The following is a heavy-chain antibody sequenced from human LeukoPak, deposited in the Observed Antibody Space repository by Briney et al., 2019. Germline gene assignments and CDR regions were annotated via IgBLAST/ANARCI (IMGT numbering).Heavy chain of an antibody. Sequence: ASVKVSCKVSGYTLTELSIHWVRQAPGKGLEWMGGFDPDDGESIYAQMFQGRVTMTEDTSTDTSYVELSSLRSEDTAVYYCATSPRLFGEYGYWGQGTLVTVSS. V-gene: IGHV1-24*01. CDR3: ATSPRLFGEYGY. CDR1: GYTLTELS. J-gene: IGHJ4*02. D-gene: IGHD3-10*01. CDR2: FDPDDGES.